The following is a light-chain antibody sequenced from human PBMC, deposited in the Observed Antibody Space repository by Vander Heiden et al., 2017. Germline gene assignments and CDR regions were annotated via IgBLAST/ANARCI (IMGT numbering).Light chain of an antibody. V-gene: IGKV4-1*01. J-gene: IGKJ3*01. CDR2: WAS. Sequence: DLLITQSPDSLAVSLGERATLHFQSSQSVLYSSNNKNYLAWYQQKPGQPPKLLIYWASTRESGVPDRFSDSGSGTDFTLTISSLQAEDVAVYYCQQNYSAPLSFGRGTKVDIK. CDR1: QSVLYSSNNKNY. CDR3: QQNYSAPLS.